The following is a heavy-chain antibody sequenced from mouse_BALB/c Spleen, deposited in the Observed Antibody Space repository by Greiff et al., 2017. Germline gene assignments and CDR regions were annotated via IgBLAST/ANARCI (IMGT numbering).Heavy chain of an antibody. CDR3: ARSYYGYDAMDY. CDR2: INPGSGGT. V-gene: IGHV1-54*01. CDR1: GYAFTNYL. J-gene: IGHJ4*01. D-gene: IGHD1-2*01. Sequence: VKLQESGAELVRPGTSVKVSCKASGYAFTNYLIEWVKQRPGQGLEWIGVINPGSGGTNYNEKFKGKATLTADKSSSTAYMQLSSLTSDDSAVYFCARSYYGYDAMDYWGQGTSVTVSA.